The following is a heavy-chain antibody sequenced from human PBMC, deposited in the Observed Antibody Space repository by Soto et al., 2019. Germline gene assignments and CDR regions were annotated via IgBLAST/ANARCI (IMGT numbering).Heavy chain of an antibody. CDR1: GGTFSSYA. V-gene: IGHV1-69*01. Sequence: QVQLVQSGAEVKKPGSSVKVSCKASGGTFSSYAISWVRQAPGQGLEWMGGIIPIFGTANYAQKFQGRVTITADEPTSTADMELSRLRSEDTAVYYCAGVGGGSSWMGYGMDVWGQGTTVTVSS. CDR2: IIPIFGTA. J-gene: IGHJ6*02. CDR3: AGVGGGSSWMGYGMDV. D-gene: IGHD6-13*01.